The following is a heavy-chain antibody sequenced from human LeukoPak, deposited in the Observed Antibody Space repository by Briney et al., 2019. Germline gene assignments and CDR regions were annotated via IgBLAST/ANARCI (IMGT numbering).Heavy chain of an antibody. V-gene: IGHV4-4*02. CDR1: GGSIRSHNW. CDR3: ARGSDGGVTTNTFDY. D-gene: IGHD2-15*01. CDR2: IYYSGST. Sequence: PSETLSLTCGVSGGSIRSHNWWIWVRQPPGKGLEWIGSIYYSGSTYYNPSLKSRVTISVDTSKNQFSLKLSSVTAADTAVYYCARGSDGGVTTNTFDYWGQGTLVTVSS. J-gene: IGHJ4*02.